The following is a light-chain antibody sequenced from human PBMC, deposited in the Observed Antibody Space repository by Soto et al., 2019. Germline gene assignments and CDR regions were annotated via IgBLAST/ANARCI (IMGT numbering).Light chain of an antibody. CDR2: AAS. V-gene: IGKV3-15*01. CDR1: QSVNRN. Sequence: EIVMTQSPATLSVSPGERATLSCRASQSVNRNLAWYQQKPGQAPRLLIYAASTRATGIPARFSGSGSETEFTLTISSLQSEDFAIYYCQQYNNWWTFGQGTKVDI. CDR3: QQYNNWWT. J-gene: IGKJ1*01.